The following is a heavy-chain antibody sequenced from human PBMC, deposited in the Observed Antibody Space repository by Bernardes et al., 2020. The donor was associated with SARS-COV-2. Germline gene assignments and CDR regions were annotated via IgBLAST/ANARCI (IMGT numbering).Heavy chain of an antibody. CDR2: VYDSGST. CDR3: AREQWLAHYFDY. Sequence: SEPLSLTCTVSGGSISDYYWTWIRQAPGKGLEWIGYVYDSGSTNYNPSLTSRVTISIDTSKNQFSLKLSSVTAADTAVYFCAREQWLAHYFDYWGQGALVIVSS. D-gene: IGHD6-19*01. J-gene: IGHJ4*02. CDR1: GGSISDYY. V-gene: IGHV4-59*01.